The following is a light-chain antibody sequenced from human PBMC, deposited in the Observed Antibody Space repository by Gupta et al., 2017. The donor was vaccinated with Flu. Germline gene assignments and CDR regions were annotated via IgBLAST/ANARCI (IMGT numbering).Light chain of an antibody. V-gene: IGLV2-14*01. J-gene: IGLJ3*02. CDR1: SSDVGGYNY. Sequence: SALTQPASVSGSPGQSITISCPGTSSDVGGYNYVSWYQQHPGKAPKLMIYEVSNRPSGVSNRFSGSKSGNTASLTISGLQAEDEADYYCSSYTSSSTQVFGGGTKLTVL. CDR2: EVS. CDR3: SSYTSSSTQV.